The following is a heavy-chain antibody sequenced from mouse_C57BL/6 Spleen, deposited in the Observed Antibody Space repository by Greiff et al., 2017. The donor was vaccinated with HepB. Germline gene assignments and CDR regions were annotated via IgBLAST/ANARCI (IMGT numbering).Heavy chain of an antibody. CDR1: GYSITSGYD. V-gene: IGHV3-1*01. J-gene: IGHJ3*01. D-gene: IGHD1-1*01. CDR3: ARGGLYYCSSKAWFAY. Sequence: DVKLVESGPGMVKPSQSLSLTCTVTGYSITSGYDWHWIRHFPGNKLEWMGYISYSGSTNYNPSLKSRISITHDTSKNHFFLKLNSVTTEDTATYYCARGGLYYCSSKAWFAYWGQGTLVTVSA. CDR2: ISYSGST.